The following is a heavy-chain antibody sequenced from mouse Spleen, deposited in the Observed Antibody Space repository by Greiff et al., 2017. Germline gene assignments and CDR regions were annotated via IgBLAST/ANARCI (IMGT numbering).Heavy chain of an antibody. CDR3: AREGYYGNYRFAY. CDR1: GYTFTDYN. D-gene: IGHD2-1*01. Sequence: EVKLQQSGPELVKPGASVKIPCKASGYTFTDYNMDWVKQSHGKSLEWIGDINPNNGGTIYNQKFKGKATLTVDKSSSTAYMELRSLTSEDTAVYYCAREGYYGNYRFAYWGQGTLVTVSA. V-gene: IGHV1-18*01. CDR2: INPNNGGT. J-gene: IGHJ3*01.